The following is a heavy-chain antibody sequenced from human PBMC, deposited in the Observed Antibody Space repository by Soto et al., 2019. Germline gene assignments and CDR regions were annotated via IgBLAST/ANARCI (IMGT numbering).Heavy chain of an antibody. Sequence: PGGSLRLSCAASGFTFSSYAMSWVRQAPGKGLEWVSAISGSGGSTYYADSVKGRFTISRDNSKNTLYLQMNSLRAEDTAVYYCAKGPSEYSGSYIPPDYWGQGTLVTVSS. D-gene: IGHD1-26*01. V-gene: IGHV3-23*01. CDR2: ISGSGGST. J-gene: IGHJ4*02. CDR1: GFTFSSYA. CDR3: AKGPSEYSGSYIPPDY.